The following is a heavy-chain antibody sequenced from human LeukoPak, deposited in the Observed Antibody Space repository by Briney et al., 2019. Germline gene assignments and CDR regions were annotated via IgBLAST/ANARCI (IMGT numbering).Heavy chain of an antibody. CDR1: GFTFDDYA. V-gene: IGHV3-9*01. CDR2: ISWNSGSI. Sequence: GRSLRLSCAASGFTFDDYAMHWVRQAPGKGLEWVSGISWNSGSIGYADSVKGRFTISRDNAKNSLYLQMNSLRAEDTAVYYCARDPVLDAFDIWGQGTMVTVSS. CDR3: ARDPVLDAFDI. J-gene: IGHJ3*02.